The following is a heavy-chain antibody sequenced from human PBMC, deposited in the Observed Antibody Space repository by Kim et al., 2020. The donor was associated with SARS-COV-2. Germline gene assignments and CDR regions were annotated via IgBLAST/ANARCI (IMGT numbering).Heavy chain of an antibody. J-gene: IGHJ4*02. CDR1: GGSISSGGYY. CDR3: ARVGSQGYSFMITFGGAFDD. Sequence: SETLSLTCTVSGGSISSGGYYWSWIRQHPGKGLEWIGYIYYSGSTYYNPSLKSRVTISVDTSKNQFSLKLSSVTAADTAVYYCARVGSQGYSFMITFGGAFDDWGQGTLVTVSS. V-gene: IGHV4-31*03. D-gene: IGHD3-16*01. CDR2: IYYSGST.